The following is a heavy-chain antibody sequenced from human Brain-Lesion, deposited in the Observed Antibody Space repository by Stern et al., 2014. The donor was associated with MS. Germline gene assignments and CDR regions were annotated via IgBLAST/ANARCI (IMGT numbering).Heavy chain of an antibody. Sequence: VQLVESGGGVVQPGRSLRLSCEASGFTFSYHAMHWVRQAPGKGLEGVALISYDGSDKNDADSVKGRFTISRDNSRNTLYLQMNSLRVDDTAVYYCARGGAVTTSDYYLDYWGQGILVTVSS. J-gene: IGHJ4*02. D-gene: IGHD4-17*01. CDR3: ARGGAVTTSDYYLDY. CDR1: GFTFSYHA. V-gene: IGHV3-30*01. CDR2: ISYDGSDK.